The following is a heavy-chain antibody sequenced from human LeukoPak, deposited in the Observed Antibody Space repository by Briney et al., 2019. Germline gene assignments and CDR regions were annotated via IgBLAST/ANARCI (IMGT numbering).Heavy chain of an antibody. CDR3: ARGWFDP. Sequence: PGGSLRLSCAASGFNFGNVWMSWVRQAPGKGLEWVSYISSSSSAIYYADSVKGRFTISRNNAKNSLYLQMNSLRAEVTAVYYCARGWFDPWGQGTLVTVSS. CDR2: ISSSSSAI. V-gene: IGHV3-48*04. CDR1: GFNFGNVW. D-gene: IGHD1-26*01. J-gene: IGHJ5*02.